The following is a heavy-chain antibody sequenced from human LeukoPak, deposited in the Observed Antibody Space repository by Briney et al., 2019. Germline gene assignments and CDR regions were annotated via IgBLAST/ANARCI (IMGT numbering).Heavy chain of an antibody. D-gene: IGHD3-10*01. Sequence: GASVKVSCKASGGTFSSYAISWVRQALGQGLEWMGGIIPIFGTANYAQKFQGRVTITTDESTSTAYMELSSLRSEDTAVYYCATSGVHYGSGSYSSHNWFDPWGQGTLVTVSS. CDR2: IIPIFGTA. CDR1: GGTFSSYA. V-gene: IGHV1-69*05. CDR3: ATSGVHYGSGSYSSHNWFDP. J-gene: IGHJ5*02.